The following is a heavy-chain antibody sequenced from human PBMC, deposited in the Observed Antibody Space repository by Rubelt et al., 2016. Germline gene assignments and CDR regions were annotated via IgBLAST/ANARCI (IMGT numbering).Heavy chain of an antibody. J-gene: IGHJ4*02. D-gene: IGHD6-13*01. V-gene: IGHV3-74*01. CDR2: INSDGGVS. CDR1: GFTSSSGFW. Sequence: EEQLVESGGGLVQPGGSLRLSCAASGFTSSSGFWMHWVRQVPGMGLVWVARINSDGGVSNYADFVQGRFTISRDSAKDTLYQQMDSLTADDTAGYYCARGRHSSSWSGHWGQGTLVTVSS. CDR3: ARGRHSSSWSGH.